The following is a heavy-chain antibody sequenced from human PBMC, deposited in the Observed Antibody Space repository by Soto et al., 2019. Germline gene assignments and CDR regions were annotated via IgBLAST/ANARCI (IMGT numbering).Heavy chain of an antibody. Sequence: QVQLVQSGAEVKKPGASVKVSCKASGDTFTSYAMHWVRQAPGQRLEWMGWINAGNGNTKYSQKFQGRVTITRDTSASTAYMELSSLRSEDTAVYYCARELTELYYYYYGMDVWGQGTTVTVSS. CDR2: INAGNGNT. CDR1: GDTFTSYA. D-gene: IGHD1-7*01. V-gene: IGHV1-3*01. J-gene: IGHJ6*02. CDR3: ARELTELYYYYYGMDV.